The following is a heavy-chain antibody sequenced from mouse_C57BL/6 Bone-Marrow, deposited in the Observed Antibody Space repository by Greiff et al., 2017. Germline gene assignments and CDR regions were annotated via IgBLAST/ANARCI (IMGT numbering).Heavy chain of an antibody. Sequence: EVKLVESGGGLVQPGESLKLSCESNEYEFPSHDMSWVRKTPEKRLELVAAINSDGGSPYYPDTMERRFIISRDNTKKTLYLQMSSLRSEDTALYYCASRQSDGYYWYFDVWGTGTTGTVSS. CDR1: EYEFPSHD. CDR3: ASRQSDGYYWYFDV. CDR2: INSDGGSP. V-gene: IGHV5-2*01. J-gene: IGHJ1*03. D-gene: IGHD2-3*01.